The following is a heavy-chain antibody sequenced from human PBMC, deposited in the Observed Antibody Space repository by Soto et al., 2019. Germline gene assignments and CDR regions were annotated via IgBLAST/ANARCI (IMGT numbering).Heavy chain of an antibody. CDR3: ARDLAAAGIYYYYGMDV. Sequence: GSLRLSCAASGFTFSSYAMHWVRQAPGKGLEWVAVISYDGSNKYYADSVKGRFTISRDNSKNTLYLQMNSLRAEDTAVYYCARDLAAAGIYYYYGMDVWGQGTTVTVSS. J-gene: IGHJ6*02. V-gene: IGHV3-30-3*01. CDR1: GFTFSSYA. D-gene: IGHD6-13*01. CDR2: ISYDGSNK.